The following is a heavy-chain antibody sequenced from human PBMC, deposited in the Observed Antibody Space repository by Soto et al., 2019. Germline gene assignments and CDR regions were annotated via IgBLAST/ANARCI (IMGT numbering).Heavy chain of an antibody. CDR1: GFTFNTYV. D-gene: IGHD3-22*01. CDR2: ISYDGSNK. V-gene: IGHV3-30*18. J-gene: IGHJ4*02. Sequence: GGSLRLSCAASGFTFNTYVMHWVRQAPGKGLEWVAVISYDGSNKYYADSVKGRFTISRDNSKNTLYLQMNSLRAEDTAVYYCAKPIIGGYYYLNYFDYWGQGTLVTVSS. CDR3: AKPIIGGYYYLNYFDY.